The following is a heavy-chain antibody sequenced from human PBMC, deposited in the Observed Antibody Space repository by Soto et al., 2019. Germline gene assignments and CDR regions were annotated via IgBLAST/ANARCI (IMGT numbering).Heavy chain of an antibody. J-gene: IGHJ4*02. V-gene: IGHV4-34*01. Sequence: SETLSLTCAVYGGSFSGYYWSWIRQPPGKGLEWIGEINHSGSTNYNPSLKSRVTISVDTSKNQFSLKLSSVTAADTAVYYCARGAARPGNRGQGTLVTVSS. CDR3: ARGAARPGN. D-gene: IGHD6-6*01. CDR1: GGSFSGYY. CDR2: INHSGST.